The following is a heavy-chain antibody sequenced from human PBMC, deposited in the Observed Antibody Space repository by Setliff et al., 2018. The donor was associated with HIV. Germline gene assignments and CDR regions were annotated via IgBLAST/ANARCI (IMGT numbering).Heavy chain of an antibody. D-gene: IGHD1-1*01. J-gene: IGHJ4*02. Sequence: GASVKVSCKTSGYTFTGYYVHWVRQAPGQGLEWMGWINPDNGGTNFAQKFQGRVTMTRDTSISTVYMELSSLTSDDTAVYYCARDRGHQLHLDFWGQGTLVTVSS. CDR3: ARDRGHQLHLDF. CDR1: GYTFTGYY. CDR2: INPDNGGT. V-gene: IGHV1-2*02.